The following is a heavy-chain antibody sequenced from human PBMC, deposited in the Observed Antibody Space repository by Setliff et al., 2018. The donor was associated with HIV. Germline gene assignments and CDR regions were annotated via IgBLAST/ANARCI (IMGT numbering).Heavy chain of an antibody. CDR3: AGESSIAVAEYFQH. D-gene: IGHD6-19*01. V-gene: IGHV3-23*05. CDR2: ISGSKK. Sequence: LRLSCAASGFTFSSYAMSWVRQAPGKGLEWVSAISGSKKFYADSVKGRFTISRDNSKNTLYLQMNSLRAEDTAVYYCAGESSIAVAEYFQHWGQGTLVTVSS. J-gene: IGHJ1*01. CDR1: GFTFSSYA.